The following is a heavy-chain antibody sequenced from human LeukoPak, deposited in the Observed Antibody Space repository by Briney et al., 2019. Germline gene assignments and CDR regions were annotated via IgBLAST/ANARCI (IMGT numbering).Heavy chain of an antibody. J-gene: IGHJ6*02. CDR2: IIPIFGTA. Sequence: SVKVSCKASGYTFTSYGISWVRQAPGQGLEWMGGIIPIFGTANYAQKFQGRVTITADESTSTAYMELSSLRSEDTAVYYCARGMVVAATVSYYYYGMDVWGQGTTVTVSS. V-gene: IGHV1-69*13. D-gene: IGHD2-15*01. CDR1: GYTFTSYG. CDR3: ARGMVVAATVSYYYYGMDV.